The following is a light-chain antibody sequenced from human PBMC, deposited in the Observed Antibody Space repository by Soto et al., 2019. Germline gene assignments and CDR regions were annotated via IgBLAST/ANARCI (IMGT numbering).Light chain of an antibody. V-gene: IGKV3-15*01. Sequence: EIVMTQSPATLSVSPGERATLSCRASQSVSSNLAWFQQKPGQAPRLLIYGASTRATGIPVRFSGSGSGTEFTLTISSPQSEDFAVYYCQQYNDRPGTFGQGTKVEI. CDR3: QQYNDRPGT. J-gene: IGKJ1*01. CDR1: QSVSSN. CDR2: GAS.